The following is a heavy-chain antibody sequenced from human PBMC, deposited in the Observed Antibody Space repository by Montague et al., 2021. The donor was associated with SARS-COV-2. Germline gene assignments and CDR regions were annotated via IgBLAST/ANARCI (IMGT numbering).Heavy chain of an antibody. D-gene: IGHD2-2*01. CDR1: GASISSGGYY. V-gene: IGHV4-31*03. CDR2: IYYSGST. CDR3: AREKRHYCSSTSCYDNYYYYYGMDV. J-gene: IGHJ6*02. Sequence: TLSPTCTVSGASISSGGYYWSWIRQHPGKGLEWIGYIYYSGSTYYNPSLKSRVTISVDTSKNQFSLKLSSVTAADTAVYYCAREKRHYCSSTSCYDNYYYYYGMDVWGQGTTVTVSS.